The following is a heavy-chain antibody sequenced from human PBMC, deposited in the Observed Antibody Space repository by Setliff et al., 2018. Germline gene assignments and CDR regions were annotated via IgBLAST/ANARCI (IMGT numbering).Heavy chain of an antibody. J-gene: IGHJ4*02. D-gene: IGHD3-3*01. CDR2: SYYLGAT. CDR3: ARLNFWSGFWYFTL. Sequence: SETLSLTCTVSGGSISSMSYYWGWIRQPPGKGLEWIGYSYYLGATKYIPSLKGRVSISVDTAENQVSLKVNSVTAADTGVYYCARLNFWSGFWYFTLWGQGTPVTVSS. CDR1: GGSISSMSYY. V-gene: IGHV4-39*07.